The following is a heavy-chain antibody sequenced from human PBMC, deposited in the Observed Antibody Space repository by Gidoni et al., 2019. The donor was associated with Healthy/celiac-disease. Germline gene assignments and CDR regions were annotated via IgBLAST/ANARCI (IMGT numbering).Heavy chain of an antibody. CDR2: IVVGSGNT. CDR1: GFTFTSSA. CDR3: AADPVATIGWVGY. Sequence: QMQLVQSGPEVKKPGTSVKVSCKASGFTFTSSAVQWVRQARGQRLEWIGWIVVGSGNTNYAQKFQERVTITRDMSTSTAYMELSSLRSEDTAVYYCAADPVATIGWVGYWGQGTLVTVSS. J-gene: IGHJ4*02. V-gene: IGHV1-58*01. D-gene: IGHD5-12*01.